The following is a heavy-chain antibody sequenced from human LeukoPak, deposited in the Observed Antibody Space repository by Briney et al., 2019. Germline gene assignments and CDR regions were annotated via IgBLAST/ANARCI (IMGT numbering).Heavy chain of an antibody. D-gene: IGHD3-10*01. CDR3: AKALGYGSGTPPDY. CDR1: GFTFDDYA. Sequence: GRSLRLSCAASGFTFDDYAMHWVRQAPGKGLEWVSGISWNSGSIGYADSVKGRFTISRDNAKNSLYLQMNSLRAEDTALYYCAKALGYGSGTPPDYWGQGTLVTVSS. CDR2: ISWNSGSI. J-gene: IGHJ4*02. V-gene: IGHV3-9*01.